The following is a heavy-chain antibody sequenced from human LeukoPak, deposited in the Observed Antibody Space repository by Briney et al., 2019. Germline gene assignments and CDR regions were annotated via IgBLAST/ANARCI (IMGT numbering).Heavy chain of an antibody. CDR1: GFTFNNYG. D-gene: IGHD3-10*01. V-gene: IGHV3-23*01. CDR3: AKDSHYYGSGRFLFDY. Sequence: GGSLRLSCAASGFTFNNYGMSWVRQAPGKGLEWVSGLSGSGGSVWYADSVKGRFTISRDNSKNTLYLQMNSLRVEDTAVYYCAKDSHYYGSGRFLFDYWGQGTLVTVSS. J-gene: IGHJ4*02. CDR2: LSGSGGSV.